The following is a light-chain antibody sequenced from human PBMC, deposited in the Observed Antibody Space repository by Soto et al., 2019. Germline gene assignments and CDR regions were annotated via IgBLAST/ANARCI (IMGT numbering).Light chain of an antibody. CDR3: QQYKNWPWT. Sequence: EIVMTHSPATLSVSPGERATLSCRASQSVNSKLAWYQQKPGQAPRLLIYAASTRATGIPARFSGSGSGTEFTLPISSLQSEDFAVYYCQQYKNWPWTFGQGTKVEIK. V-gene: IGKV3-15*01. CDR2: AAS. J-gene: IGKJ1*01. CDR1: QSVNSK.